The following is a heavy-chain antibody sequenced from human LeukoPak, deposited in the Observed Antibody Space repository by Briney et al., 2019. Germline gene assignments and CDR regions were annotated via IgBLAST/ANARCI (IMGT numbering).Heavy chain of an antibody. V-gene: IGHV4-59*12. D-gene: IGHD2-21*02. CDR2: IYFSGST. CDR3: ASGLVVTAIEN. Sequence: PSETLSLTCTVSGGSISTYYWSWIRQPPGKGLEWIGYIYFSGSTNYNPSLKSRVTMSVDTSKNQFSLKLSSVTAADTAVYYCASGLVVTAIENWGQGTLVTVSS. CDR1: GGSISTYY. J-gene: IGHJ4*02.